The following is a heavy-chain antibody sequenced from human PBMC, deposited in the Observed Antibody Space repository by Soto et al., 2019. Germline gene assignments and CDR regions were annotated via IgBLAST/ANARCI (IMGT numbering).Heavy chain of an antibody. J-gene: IGHJ6*03. Sequence: SETLSLTCTVSGGSISSSSYYWGWIRQPPGKGLEWIGSIYYSGSTYYNPSLKSRVTISVDTSKNQVSLKLSSVTAADAAVYYCARRVGVVPATPVSYYYYYMDVWGKGTTVTVSS. CDR2: IYYSGST. D-gene: IGHD2-2*01. CDR3: ARRVGVVPATPVSYYYYYMDV. V-gene: IGHV4-39*01. CDR1: GGSISSSSYY.